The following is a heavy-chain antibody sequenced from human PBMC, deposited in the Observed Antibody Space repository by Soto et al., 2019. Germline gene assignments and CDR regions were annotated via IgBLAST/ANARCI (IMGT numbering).Heavy chain of an antibody. V-gene: IGHV4-59*08. Sequence: SETLPLTCTVSGGSISDDYWSWIRQPPGKGLEWIGYIYYSGTTNYSPSLKSRVTISVDTSKNQFSLELSSVTAADSAIYYCARQSGGYYYYGIDVWGQGTTVTVS. CDR2: IYYSGTT. D-gene: IGHD1-26*01. CDR1: GGSISDDY. J-gene: IGHJ6*02. CDR3: ARQSGGYYYYGIDV.